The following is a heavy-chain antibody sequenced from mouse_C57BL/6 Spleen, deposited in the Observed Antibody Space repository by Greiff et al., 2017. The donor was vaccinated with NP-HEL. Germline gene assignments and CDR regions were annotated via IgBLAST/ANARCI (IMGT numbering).Heavy chain of an antibody. Sequence: EVMLVESGGDLVKPGGSLKLSCAASGFTFSSYGMSWVRQTPDKRLEWVATISSGGSYTYYPDSVKGRFTISRDNAKNTLYLQMSSLKSEDTAMYYCARDPGRGYFDVWGTGTTVTVSS. V-gene: IGHV5-6*02. CDR1: GFTFSSYG. J-gene: IGHJ1*03. CDR3: ARDPGRGYFDV. CDR2: ISSGGSYT.